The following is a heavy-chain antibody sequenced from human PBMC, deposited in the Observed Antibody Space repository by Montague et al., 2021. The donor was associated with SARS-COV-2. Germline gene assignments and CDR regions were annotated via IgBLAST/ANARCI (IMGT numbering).Heavy chain of an antibody. Sequence: SETLSLTCTVSGGSISSYYWSWIRQPPGKGLEWMGYIYYTGSTDYNPSLESRATLSIDTSKNEFSLKLTSVTAADTAVYYCARGGGRLQYSYYYGMDVWGQGTTVTVSS. V-gene: IGHV4-59*01. CDR1: GGSISSYY. J-gene: IGHJ6*02. D-gene: IGHD5-12*01. CDR3: ARGGGRLQYSYYYGMDV. CDR2: IYYTGST.